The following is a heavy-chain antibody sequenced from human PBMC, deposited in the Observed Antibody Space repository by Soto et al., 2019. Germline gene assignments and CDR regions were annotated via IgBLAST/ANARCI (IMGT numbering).Heavy chain of an antibody. CDR1: GFTLSTYW. D-gene: IGHD2-2*01. J-gene: IGHJ4*02. CDR3: ARAGQLAE. CDR2: INPDGSIT. Sequence: EVQLVESGGGLVQPGGSLRLSCAASGFTLSTYWMHWVRQAPGKGLVWVSHINPDGSITSYADSVKGRFTISRDNAKNTLYLQMNSLRAEDTAVYYCARAGQLAEWGQGTLVTVSS. V-gene: IGHV3-74*01.